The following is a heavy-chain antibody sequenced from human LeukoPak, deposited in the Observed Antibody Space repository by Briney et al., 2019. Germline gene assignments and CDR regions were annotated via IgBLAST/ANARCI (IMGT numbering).Heavy chain of an antibody. J-gene: IGHJ4*02. V-gene: IGHV5-51*01. CDR2: IYPDDSDT. Sequence: GESLKISCQASGYSFTRYWIGWVRQLPGKGLEWMGIIYPDDSDTKYSPSFEGQVTFSADKSINTAYLQWNSLKASDTAVYYCAKLRLSAAEASFSDYWGQGTLVTVSS. D-gene: IGHD3-3*02. CDR3: AKLRLSAAEASFSDY. CDR1: GYSFTRYW.